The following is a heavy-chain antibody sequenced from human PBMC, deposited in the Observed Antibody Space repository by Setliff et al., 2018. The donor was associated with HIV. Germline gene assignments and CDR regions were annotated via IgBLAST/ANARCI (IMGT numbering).Heavy chain of an antibody. Sequence: PGGSLRLSCAASGFTFDDYGMSWVRQAPGKGLEWVSGINWNGGSTGYADSVKGRFTISRDNAKNSLYLQMNSLRAEDTALYYCARDSPVVAASEGGYWGQGTLVTVSS. V-gene: IGHV3-20*04. D-gene: IGHD2-15*01. CDR3: ARDSPVVAASEGGY. CDR1: GFTFDDYG. CDR2: INWNGGST. J-gene: IGHJ4*02.